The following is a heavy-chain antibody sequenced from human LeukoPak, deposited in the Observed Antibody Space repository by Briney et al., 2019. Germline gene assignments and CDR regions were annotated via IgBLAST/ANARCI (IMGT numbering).Heavy chain of an antibody. V-gene: IGHV1-46*01. CDR2: IKPSGGST. D-gene: IGHD5-24*01. Sequence: GASVKVSCKASGYTFTDYYIQWVRQAPGQGLEWMGIIKPSGGSTTYAQKFQGRVTMTRDMSTSTLYMELSSLRSEDTAVYYCARVRDGYNDAYDIWGQGTMVTVSS. J-gene: IGHJ3*02. CDR3: ARVRDGYNDAYDI. CDR1: GYTFTDYY.